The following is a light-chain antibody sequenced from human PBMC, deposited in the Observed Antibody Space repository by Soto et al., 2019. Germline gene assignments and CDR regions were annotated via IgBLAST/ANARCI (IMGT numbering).Light chain of an antibody. CDR3: LRHNTYPLS. V-gene: IGKV1-17*01. CDR2: AVS. Sequence: DIQMTQTPSSLSASVGDRVTITCGASQGIRDDLGWYQQKPGKAPTRLIYAVSSLQNGVPSRFSGTGSGTEFTLTISSLQPEDFATFYCLRHNTYPLSFGGGTKVDIK. CDR1: QGIRDD. J-gene: IGKJ4*01.